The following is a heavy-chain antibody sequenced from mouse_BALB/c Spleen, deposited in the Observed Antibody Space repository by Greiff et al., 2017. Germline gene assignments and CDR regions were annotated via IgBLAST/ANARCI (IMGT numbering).Heavy chain of an antibody. CDR1: GYTFTSYW. J-gene: IGHJ3*02. D-gene: IGHD1-1*01. V-gene: IGHV1S81*02. Sequence: QVQLKQPGAELVKPGASVKLSCKASGYTFTSYWMHWVKQRPGQGLEWIGEINPSNGRTNYNEKFKSKATLTVDKSSSTAYMQLSSLTSEDSAVYYCAREAATVVEGWGQGTLVTVSA. CDR2: INPSNGRT. CDR3: AREAATVVEG.